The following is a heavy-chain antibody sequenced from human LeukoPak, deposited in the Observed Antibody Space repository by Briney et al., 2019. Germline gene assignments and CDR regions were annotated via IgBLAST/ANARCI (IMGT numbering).Heavy chain of an antibody. CDR1: GYTFTSYA. CDR3: ARNNADGEGRFSY. Sequence: ASVKVSCKASGYTFTSYAMNWVRQAPGQGLEWMGWISTNTGNPTYAQGFTGRFVFSLDTSVSTAYLQISSLEAEDSAVYYCARNNADGEGRFSYWGQGTLVTVSS. D-gene: IGHD3-10*01. CDR2: ISTNTGNP. V-gene: IGHV7-4-1*02. J-gene: IGHJ4*02.